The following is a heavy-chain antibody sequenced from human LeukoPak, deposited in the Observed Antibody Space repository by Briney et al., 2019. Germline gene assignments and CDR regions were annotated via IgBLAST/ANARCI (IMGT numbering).Heavy chain of an antibody. CDR1: GFTFSTFA. CDR3: AKDQIQLTTYYRYYYYGMDV. Sequence: PTGGSLRLSCAASGFTFSTFAMSWVRQTPGQGLEWVSAISGSGFTTYYADSVKGRFTISRDNSKNTLYLQMNNLRAEDTAVYYCAKDQIQLTTYYRYYYYGMDVWGQGTTVTVSS. D-gene: IGHD5-18*01. CDR2: ISGSGFTT. V-gene: IGHV3-23*01. J-gene: IGHJ6*02.